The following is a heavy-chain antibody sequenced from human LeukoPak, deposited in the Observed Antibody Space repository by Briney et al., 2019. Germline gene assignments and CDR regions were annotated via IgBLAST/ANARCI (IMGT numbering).Heavy chain of an antibody. CDR1: GFTFSNYW. V-gene: IGHV3-74*01. CDR2: IKGDGSHT. CDR3: VRDWDHFDFDS. J-gene: IGHJ5*01. D-gene: IGHD3-9*01. Sequence: GGALRLSCAASGFTFSNYWMHSVRQAPGKGLVWVSRIKGDGSHTIYADSVKGRFTISRDNATNTLYLQMKSLRAEDTAVYYCVRDWDHFDFDSWGQGTLVTVSS.